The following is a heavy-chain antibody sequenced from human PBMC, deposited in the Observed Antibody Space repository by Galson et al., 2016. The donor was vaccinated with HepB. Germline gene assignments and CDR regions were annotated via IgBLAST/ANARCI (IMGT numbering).Heavy chain of an antibody. CDR2: IDHSGIS. CDR1: GGSFSGYS. V-gene: IGHV4-34*01. Sequence: VTLSLTCTVSGGSFSGYSWNWIRQPPGKGLEWIGEIDHSGISRYNPSLKSRVTLLVDTPKNQFSVRLSSVTAADTAVYYCARGRKLPAARYWFDPWGQGTLVTVSS. J-gene: IGHJ5*02. D-gene: IGHD2-2*01. CDR3: ARGRKLPAARYWFDP.